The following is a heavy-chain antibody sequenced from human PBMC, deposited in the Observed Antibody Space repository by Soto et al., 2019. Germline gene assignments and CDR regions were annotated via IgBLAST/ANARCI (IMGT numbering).Heavy chain of an antibody. Sequence: ASVKVSCKASGSTFTRYGISWVRQAPGQGLEWMGWISAYNGNTNYAQKLQGRVTMTTDTSTSTAYMELRSLRSDDTAVYYCASIIAAAGLYYFDYWGQGTLGTVS. CDR1: GSTFTRYG. D-gene: IGHD6-13*01. J-gene: IGHJ4*02. CDR3: ASIIAAAGLYYFDY. CDR2: ISAYNGNT. V-gene: IGHV1-18*04.